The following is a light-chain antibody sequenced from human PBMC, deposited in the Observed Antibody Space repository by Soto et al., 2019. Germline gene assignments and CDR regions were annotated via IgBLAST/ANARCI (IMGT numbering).Light chain of an antibody. CDR3: QQSSSIPYT. CDR2: AAS. V-gene: IGKV1-39*01. J-gene: IGKJ2*01. Sequence: DIQMTQSPSSLSASVGDRVTITCRASQTISTYLNWYQQNPGKAPKLLFDAASSLQNGVQSRFSGSGSGTDFTLTSSSLQPEDFATYYCQQSSSIPYTFGQGTKLEIK. CDR1: QTISTY.